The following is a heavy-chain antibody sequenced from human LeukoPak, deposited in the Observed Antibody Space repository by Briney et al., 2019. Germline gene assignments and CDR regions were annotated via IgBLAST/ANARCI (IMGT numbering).Heavy chain of an antibody. CDR3: ARYTSGWSRTDY. J-gene: IGHJ4*02. CDR2: IYPGGSDT. CDR1: GYRFTSLW. D-gene: IGHD6-19*01. V-gene: IGHV5-51*01. Sequence: GGSLRLSCKGSGYRFTSLWIGWVRQMPGKRLEWMGVIYPGGSDTRFSPSSQGQVTISADKSITTAYVQWSSLKASDTAMYYCARYTSGWSRTDYWGQGTLVTVSS.